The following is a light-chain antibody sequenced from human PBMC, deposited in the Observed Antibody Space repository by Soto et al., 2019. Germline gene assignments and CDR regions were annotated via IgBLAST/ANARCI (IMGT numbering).Light chain of an antibody. CDR1: SNDVGHSSF. CDR2: EVS. J-gene: IGLJ1*01. V-gene: IGLV2-8*01. CDR3: NAQADNGKHV. Sequence: QSAVTQPPSASGSPGQSVTISCTGNSNDVGHSSFISWYQQHPGKGPKLIIYEVSKRPSGVPDRFSGSKSGNTASLSVSGLQDEDEADYFCNAQADNGKHVFGTGTKLTVL.